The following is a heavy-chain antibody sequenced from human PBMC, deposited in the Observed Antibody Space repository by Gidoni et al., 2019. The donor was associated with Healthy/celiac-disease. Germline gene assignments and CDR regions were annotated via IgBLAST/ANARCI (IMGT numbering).Heavy chain of an antibody. CDR1: GGTFSSHA. CDR2: IFPSFGTA. V-gene: IGHV1-69*01. J-gene: IGHJ6*02. CDR3: ASMDV. Sequence: QVQLVQSGAAVKKPGSEVKVSCKASGGTFSSHAISWVRQAHGQGLGWMGGIFPSFGTANYAQRFQGRVTITADESTSTAYMELSSLRSEDTAVYYCASMDVWGQGTTVTVSS.